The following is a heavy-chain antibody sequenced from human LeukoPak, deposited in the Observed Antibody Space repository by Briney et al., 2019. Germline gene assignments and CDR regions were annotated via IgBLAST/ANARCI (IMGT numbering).Heavy chain of an antibody. V-gene: IGHV3-48*03. CDR1: GFTFSSYE. CDR3: AREGNYYFDY. Sequence: PGGSLRLSCAASGFTFSSYEMNWVRQAPGKGLEWVSYISSSGGTIYYADSVKGRFTISRDNAKNSLYLQMNSLRVEDTAVYFCAREGNYYFDYWGQGTLVTVSS. CDR2: ISSSGGTI. J-gene: IGHJ4*02.